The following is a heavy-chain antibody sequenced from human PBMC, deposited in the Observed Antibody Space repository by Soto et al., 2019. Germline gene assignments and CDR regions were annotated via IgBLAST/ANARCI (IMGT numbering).Heavy chain of an antibody. CDR1: GGPISRSAYY. CDR2: IFYSGST. Sequence: SETLSLTCSVSGGPISRSAYYWGWVRQHPGNGLERVGNIFYSGSTYYNPSLKSRVTISVATTKMQFSLQLNFVTAAATAVFYCVRLSNGGAYYDFDSWGQSMLVTVSS. D-gene: IGHD2-21*01. CDR3: VRLSNGGAYYDFDS. V-gene: IGHV4-39*01. J-gene: IGHJ4*01.